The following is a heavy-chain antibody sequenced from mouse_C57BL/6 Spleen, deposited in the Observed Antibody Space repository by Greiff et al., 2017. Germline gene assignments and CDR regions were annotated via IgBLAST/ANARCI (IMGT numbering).Heavy chain of an antibody. J-gene: IGHJ4*01. CDR3: ARGATMVTYYAMDY. V-gene: IGHV1-26*01. CDR1: GYTFTDYY. D-gene: IGHD2-13*01. CDR2: INPNNGGT. Sequence: EVQLQQSGPELVKPGASVKISCKASGYTFTDYYMNWVKQSHGKSLEWIGDINPNNGGTSYNQKFKGKATLTVDKSSSTAYMELRSLTSEDSAVYYCARGATMVTYYAMDYWGQGTSVTVSS.